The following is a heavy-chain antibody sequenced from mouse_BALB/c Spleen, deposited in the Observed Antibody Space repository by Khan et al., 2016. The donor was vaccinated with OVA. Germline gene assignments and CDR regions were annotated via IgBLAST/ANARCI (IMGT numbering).Heavy chain of an antibody. CDR3: ARAFYNGAWFAY. CDR1: GFSLSNYG. V-gene: IGHV2-9*02. D-gene: IGHD1-3*01. Sequence: QVQLKESGPGLVAPSQTLSITCTVSGFSLSNYGVHWVRQPPGKGLEWMGVIWAGGSTNHNSAIMSRLSISKNDSKSQVFLKLKSLQTDDTAMYYCARAFYNGAWFAYWGQGTLVTVSA. J-gene: IGHJ3*01. CDR2: IWAGGST.